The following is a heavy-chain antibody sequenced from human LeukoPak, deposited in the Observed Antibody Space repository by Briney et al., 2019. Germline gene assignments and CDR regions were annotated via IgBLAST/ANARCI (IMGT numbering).Heavy chain of an antibody. D-gene: IGHD6-13*01. CDR3: ATHQQQLALGY. CDR2: INDNGAGT. V-gene: IGHV3-23*01. J-gene: IGHJ4*02. Sequence: GSLRLSCAASGFTFSSYAMSWVRQAPGKGLKWVSTINDNGAGTYYADSVKGRSTISRDNSYNTVSLQMNSLRDEDTGVYYCATHQQQLALGYWGQGTLVTVSS. CDR1: GFTFSSYA.